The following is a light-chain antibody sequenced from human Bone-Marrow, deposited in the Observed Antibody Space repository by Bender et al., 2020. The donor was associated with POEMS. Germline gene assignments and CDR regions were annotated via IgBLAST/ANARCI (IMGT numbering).Light chain of an antibody. V-gene: IGLV2-14*01. CDR2: EVT. Sequence: QSALTQPASVSGSPGQSISISCSGTSSDGGTYTYVSWYQQYPGKAPKLIIYEVTHRPSGISDRFSGSKSGTTASLTISGLRTEDEALYFCSSYSPSDTLVFGGGTKLTVL. CDR3: SSYSPSDTLV. J-gene: IGLJ3*02. CDR1: SSDGGTYTY.